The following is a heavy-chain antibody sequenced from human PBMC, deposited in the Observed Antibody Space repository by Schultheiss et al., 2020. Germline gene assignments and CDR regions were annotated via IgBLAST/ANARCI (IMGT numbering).Heavy chain of an antibody. CDR3: ARDSGSSLTTFGPPGHP. V-gene: IGHV1-2*02. Sequence: ASVKVSCKASGYTFTGYYMHWVRQAPGQGLEWMGWINPNSGGTNYAQKFQGRVTMTRDTSISTAYMEVSSLTSDDTAVYYCARDSGSSLTTFGPPGHPWGQGTLVTVSS. CDR1: GYTFTGYY. J-gene: IGHJ5*02. D-gene: IGHD3-10*02. CDR2: INPNSGGT.